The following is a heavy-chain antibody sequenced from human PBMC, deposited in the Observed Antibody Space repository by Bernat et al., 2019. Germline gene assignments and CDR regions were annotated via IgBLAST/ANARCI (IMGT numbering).Heavy chain of an antibody. CDR3: ARRSAWGTIFGVVNAFRYYYYGMDV. Sequence: QVQLVQSGAEVKKPGSSVKVSCKASGGTFSSYAISWGRQAPGQGLEWMGGIIPIFGTANYAQKFQGRVTITADESTSTAYMELSSLRSEDTAVYYCARRSAWGTIFGVVNAFRYYYYGMDVWGQGTTVTVSS. CDR1: GGTFSSYA. CDR2: IIPIFGTA. D-gene: IGHD3-3*01. J-gene: IGHJ6*02. V-gene: IGHV1-69*12.